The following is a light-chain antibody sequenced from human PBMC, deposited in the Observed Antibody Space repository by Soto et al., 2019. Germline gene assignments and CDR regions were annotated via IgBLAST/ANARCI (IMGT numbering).Light chain of an antibody. V-gene: IGKV1-5*01. CDR1: QSISSW. Sequence: DVQITLSPSTLSASVGDRVTITCRASQSISSWLAWYQQKPGKAPKLLIYDASSLESGVPSRFSGSGSGTEFTLTISSLQPDDFATYYCQQYNSYSRTFGQGTKVDIK. CDR3: QQYNSYSRT. CDR2: DAS. J-gene: IGKJ1*01.